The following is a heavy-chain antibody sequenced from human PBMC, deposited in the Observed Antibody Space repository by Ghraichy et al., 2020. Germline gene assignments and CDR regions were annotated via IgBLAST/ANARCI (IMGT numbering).Heavy chain of an antibody. CDR3: ARDLVRGWFDP. J-gene: IGHJ5*02. CDR1: GGSISSYY. D-gene: IGHD3-10*01. V-gene: IGHV4-59*01. Sequence: SETLSLTCTVSGGSISSYYWSWIRQPPGKGLEWIGYIYYSGSTNYNPSLKSRVTISVDTSKNQFSLKLSSVTAADTAVYYCARDLVRGWFDPWGQGTLVTVSS. CDR2: IYYSGST.